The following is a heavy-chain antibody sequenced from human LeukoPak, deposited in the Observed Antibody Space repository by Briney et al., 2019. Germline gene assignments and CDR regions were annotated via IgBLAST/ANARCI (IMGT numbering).Heavy chain of an antibody. CDR2: INPNSGGT. CDR1: GYTFTGYY. CDR3: AREPYSSSWEPDAFDI. Sequence: ASVKVSCKASGYTFTGYYMHWVRQAPGQGLEWMGRINPNSGGTNYAQKFQGRVTMTRDTSISTAYMELSRLRSDDTAVYYCAREPYSSSWEPDAFDIWGQGTMVTVSS. D-gene: IGHD6-13*01. V-gene: IGHV1-2*06. J-gene: IGHJ3*02.